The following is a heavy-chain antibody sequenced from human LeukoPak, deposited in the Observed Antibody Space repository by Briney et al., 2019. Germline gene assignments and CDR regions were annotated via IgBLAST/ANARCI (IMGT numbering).Heavy chain of an antibody. CDR2: VSGSGGST. D-gene: IGHD3-10*01. Sequence: GGSLRLSCAASGFTFTNYAMNWVRQAPGKGLEWVSGVSGSGGSTFYADSVKGRFTISRDNSKNTLYLQMNSLRAEDTAVYYCARVLRGSGSNFDYWGQGTLVTVSS. V-gene: IGHV3-23*01. J-gene: IGHJ4*02. CDR3: ARVLRGSGSNFDY. CDR1: GFTFTNYA.